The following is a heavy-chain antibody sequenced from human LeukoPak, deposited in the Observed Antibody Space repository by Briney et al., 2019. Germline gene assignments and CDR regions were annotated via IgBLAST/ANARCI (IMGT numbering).Heavy chain of an antibody. Sequence: SETLSLTCTVSGGSIGSGGYYWSWIRQHPGKGLEWIGYIYYSGSTYYNPSLKSRVTISVDTSKNQFSLKLSSVTAADTAVYYCAREVVVVTSPMSTNWYFDLWGRGTLVTVSS. CDR3: AREVVVVTSPMSTNWYFDL. CDR1: GGSIGSGGYY. V-gene: IGHV4-31*03. J-gene: IGHJ2*01. D-gene: IGHD2-21*02. CDR2: IYYSGST.